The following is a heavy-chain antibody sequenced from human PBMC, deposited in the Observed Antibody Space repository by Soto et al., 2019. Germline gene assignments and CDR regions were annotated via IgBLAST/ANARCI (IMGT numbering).Heavy chain of an antibody. V-gene: IGHV4-4*02. CDR3: ARVSGRYYYGMDV. CDR2: IYHSGST. D-gene: IGHD6-19*01. J-gene: IGHJ6*02. Sequence: QVQLQESGPGLVKPSGTLSLTCAVSGGSISSSNWWSWVRQPPGKGLEGIGEIYHSGSTNYNPSLKSRITISVDKSKNHFSLKLSSVTAADTAVYYFARVSGRYYYGMDVWGQGTTVTVSS. CDR1: GGSISSSNW.